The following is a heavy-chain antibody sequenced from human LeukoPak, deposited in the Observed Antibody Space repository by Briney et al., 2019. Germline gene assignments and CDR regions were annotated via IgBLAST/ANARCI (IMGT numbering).Heavy chain of an antibody. J-gene: IGHJ4*02. CDR1: GFIFSSYA. CDR3: ARARIREPGRYFDY. D-gene: IGHD2-15*01. V-gene: IGHV3-30-3*01. CDR2: ISYDGSNK. Sequence: GRSLRLSCAASGFIFSSYAMHWVRQAPGKGLEWVAVISYDGSNKYYADSVKGRFTISRDNSKNTLYLQMNSLRAEDTAVYYCARARIREPGRYFDYWGQGTLVTVSS.